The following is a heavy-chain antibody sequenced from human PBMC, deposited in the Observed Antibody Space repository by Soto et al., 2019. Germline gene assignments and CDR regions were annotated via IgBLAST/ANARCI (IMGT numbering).Heavy chain of an antibody. CDR2: ISWNSGSI. Sequence: GGSLRLSCAASGFTFDDYAMHWVRQAPGKGLEWVSGISWNSGSIGYADSVKGRFTISRDNAKNSLYLQMNSLRAEDTALYYCAREAAAGTLYNWFDPWGQGTLVTVSS. J-gene: IGHJ5*02. D-gene: IGHD6-13*01. V-gene: IGHV3-9*01. CDR1: GFTFDDYA. CDR3: AREAAAGTLYNWFDP.